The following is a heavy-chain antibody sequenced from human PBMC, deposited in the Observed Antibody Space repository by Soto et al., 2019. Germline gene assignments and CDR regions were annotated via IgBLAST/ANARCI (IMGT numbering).Heavy chain of an antibody. D-gene: IGHD5-12*01. CDR3: ARLLVATTPGDYYYGMDV. V-gene: IGHV3-74*01. Sequence: GGSLRLSCAASGFTFSSYWMHWVRQAPGKGLVWVSRINSDGSSTSYADSVKGRFTISRDNAKNTLYLQMNSLRAEDTAVYYCARLLVATTPGDYYYGMDVWGQGTTVTVSS. J-gene: IGHJ6*02. CDR1: GFTFSSYW. CDR2: INSDGSST.